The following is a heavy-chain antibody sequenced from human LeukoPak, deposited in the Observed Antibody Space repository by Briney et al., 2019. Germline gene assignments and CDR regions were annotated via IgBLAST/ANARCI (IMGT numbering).Heavy chain of an antibody. CDR3: ARDLVAAAGTN. CDR2: IYSGGST. CDR1: GFTVSSNY. D-gene: IGHD6-13*01. J-gene: IGHJ4*02. V-gene: IGHV3-66*01. Sequence: GGSLRLSCAASGFTVSSNYMSWVRQAPGKGLEWVSVIYSGGSTYYADSVKGRFTIPRDNSKNTLYLQMNSLRAEDTAVYYCARDLVAAAGTNWGQGTLVTVSS.